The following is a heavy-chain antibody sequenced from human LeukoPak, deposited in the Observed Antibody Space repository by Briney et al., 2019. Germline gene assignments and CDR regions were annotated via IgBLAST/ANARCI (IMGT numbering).Heavy chain of an antibody. CDR3: ARDLGVPDATLTYTAMVTGARRSGSYFDY. J-gene: IGHJ4*02. V-gene: IGHV3-21*01. CDR1: GFTFSSYS. CDR2: ISSSSSYI. D-gene: IGHD5-18*01. Sequence: GGSLRLSCAASGFTFSSYSMNWVRQAPGKGLEWVSSISSSSSYIYYVDSVKGRFTTSRDNAKNSLYLQMNSLRAEDTAVYYCARDLGVPDATLTYTAMVTGARRSGSYFDYWGQGTLVTVSS.